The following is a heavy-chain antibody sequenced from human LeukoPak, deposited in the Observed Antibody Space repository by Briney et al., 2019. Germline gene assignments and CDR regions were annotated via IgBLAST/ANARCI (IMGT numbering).Heavy chain of an antibody. J-gene: IGHJ4*02. CDR3: ARSHYDSSGNVDY. Sequence: SETLSLTCTVSGDSISNGVKYWSWIRQPPGKGLEWIGEINHSGSTNYNPSLKSRVTISVDTSKNQFSLKLSSVTAADTAVYYCARSHYDSSGNVDYWGQGTLVTVSS. CDR1: GDSISNGVKY. CDR2: INHSGST. D-gene: IGHD3-22*01. V-gene: IGHV4-34*01.